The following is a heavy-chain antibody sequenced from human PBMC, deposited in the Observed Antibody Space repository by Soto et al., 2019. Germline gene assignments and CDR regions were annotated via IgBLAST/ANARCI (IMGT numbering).Heavy chain of an antibody. D-gene: IGHD2-15*01. V-gene: IGHV4-31*03. J-gene: IGHJ4*02. CDR1: GGSISSGGYY. CDR3: ASTVVVAAPWTKTIDY. Sequence: SETLSLTCTVSGGSISSGGYYWSWIRQHPGKGLEWIGYIYYSGSTYYNPSLKSRVTISVDTSKNQFSLKLSSVTAADTAVYYCASTVVVAAPWTKTIDYWGQGTLVTVSS. CDR2: IYYSGST.